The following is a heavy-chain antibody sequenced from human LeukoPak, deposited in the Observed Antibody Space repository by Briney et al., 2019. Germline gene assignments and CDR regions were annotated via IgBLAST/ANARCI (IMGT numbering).Heavy chain of an antibody. V-gene: IGHV1-69*05. Sequence: SVKVSCKASGGTFSSYAISWVRQAPGQRLEWMGGIIPIFGTANYAQKFQGRVTITTDESTSTAYMELSSLRSEDTAVYYCARDNYAGADWFDPWGQGTLVTVSS. CDR2: IIPIFGTA. D-gene: IGHD1-7*01. J-gene: IGHJ5*02. CDR3: ARDNYAGADWFDP. CDR1: GGTFSSYA.